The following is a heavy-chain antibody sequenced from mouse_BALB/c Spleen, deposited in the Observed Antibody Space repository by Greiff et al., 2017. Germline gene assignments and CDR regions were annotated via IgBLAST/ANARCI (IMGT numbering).Heavy chain of an antibody. CDR3: ARDADGTPFAY. CDR1: GFTFSDYY. CDR2: ISDGGSYT. Sequence: EVKLMESGGGLVKPGGSLKLSCAASGFTFSDYYMYWVRQTPEKRLEWVATISDGGSYTYYPDSVKGRFTISRDNAKNNLYLQMSSLKSEDTAMYYCARDADGTPFAYWGQGTLVTVSA. V-gene: IGHV5-4*02. J-gene: IGHJ3*01. D-gene: IGHD2-1*01.